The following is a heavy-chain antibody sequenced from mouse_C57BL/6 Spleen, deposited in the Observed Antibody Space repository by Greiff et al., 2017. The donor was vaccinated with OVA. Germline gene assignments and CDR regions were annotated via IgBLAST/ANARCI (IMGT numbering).Heavy chain of an antibody. CDR3: ARETYYDYDQAWFAY. CDR1: GYTFTSYW. D-gene: IGHD2-4*01. J-gene: IGHJ3*01. Sequence: QVHVKQPGAELVKPGASVKMSCKASGYTFTSYWITWVKQRPGQGLEWIGDIYPGSGSTNYNEKFKSKATLTVDTSSSTAYMQLSSLTSEDSAVYYCARETYYDYDQAWFAYWGQGTLVTVYA. CDR2: IYPGSGST. V-gene: IGHV1-55*01.